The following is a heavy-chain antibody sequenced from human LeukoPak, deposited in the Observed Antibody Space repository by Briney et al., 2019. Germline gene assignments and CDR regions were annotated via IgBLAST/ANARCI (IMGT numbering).Heavy chain of an antibody. CDR3: ARSEVSTTLLDY. Sequence: GGSLRLSCTASGFTLSGYGMHWVRQAPGKGLEWVAIIWYDGSKRYYADSVKGRFTISGDNFKNTLYLEMNTLRAEDTAMYYCARSEVSTTLLDYWGQGTLVTVSS. CDR1: GFTLSGYG. D-gene: IGHD5/OR15-5a*01. J-gene: IGHJ4*02. CDR2: IWYDGSKR. V-gene: IGHV3-33*01.